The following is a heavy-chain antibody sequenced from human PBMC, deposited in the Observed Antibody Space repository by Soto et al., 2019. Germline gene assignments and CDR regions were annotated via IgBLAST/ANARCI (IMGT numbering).Heavy chain of an antibody. CDR1: GGSFSGYY. J-gene: IGHJ6*03. CDR2: INHSGST. CDR3: ARRDYYYHMDV. V-gene: IGHV4-34*01. Sequence: PSETLSLTCAVYGGSFSGYYWSWIRQPPGKGLEWIGEINHSGSTNYNPSLKSRVTLSVDTSKNQFSLKLSSVTAADTAVYYCARRDYYYHMDVWGKGTTVTVSS.